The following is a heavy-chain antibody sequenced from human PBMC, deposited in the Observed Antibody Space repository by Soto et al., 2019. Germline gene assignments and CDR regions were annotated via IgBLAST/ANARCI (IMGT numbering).Heavy chain of an antibody. V-gene: IGHV1-69*04. J-gene: IGHJ4*02. CDR3: ARDKGYCSDTSCPDFDY. Sequence: GASVKVSCKASGGTLRNYTFSWVRPAPGQGLEWMGRVIPNLGVTNYAKKFQGRFTIVVDTSTSTAYMELNSLRYEDTAVYYCARDKGYCSDTSCPDFDYWGQGTLVTVSS. CDR2: VIPNLGVT. CDR1: GGTLRNYT. D-gene: IGHD2-15*01.